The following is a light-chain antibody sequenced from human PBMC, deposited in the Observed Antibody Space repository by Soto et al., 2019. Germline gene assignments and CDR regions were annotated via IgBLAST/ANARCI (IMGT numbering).Light chain of an antibody. CDR3: QQYGSPWT. CDR2: ATS. Sequence: EIVMTHSPATLSESPWEIATLSCRASQSVSSSYLAWYQQKPGQAPRLLISATSSRATGIPDRFSGSGSGTDFTLTISRLEPEDFAVYYCQQYGSPWTFGQGTKVDIK. CDR1: QSVSSSY. V-gene: IGKV3-20*01. J-gene: IGKJ1*01.